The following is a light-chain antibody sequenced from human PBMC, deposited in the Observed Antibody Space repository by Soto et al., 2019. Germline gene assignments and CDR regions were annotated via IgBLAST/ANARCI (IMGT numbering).Light chain of an antibody. CDR3: QQYYSSPRGT. CDR1: QSVLYSSNNKNY. Sequence: DIVMTQSPDSLAVSLGETATINCKSSQSVLYSSNNKNYLAWYQQKPGQPPKLLLYWASTRESGVPDRFSGSGSGTDFTLTISSLQAEDVAVYYCQQYYSSPRGTFGQGTKVEIK. V-gene: IGKV4-1*01. J-gene: IGKJ1*01. CDR2: WAS.